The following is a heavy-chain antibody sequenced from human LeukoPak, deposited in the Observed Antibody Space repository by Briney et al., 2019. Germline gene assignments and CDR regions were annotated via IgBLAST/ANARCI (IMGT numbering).Heavy chain of an antibody. CDR3: TTAPNIVVVPAATP. V-gene: IGHV3-15*01. D-gene: IGHD2-2*01. CDR1: AFTFSSAW. CDR2: IKSKTDGGTT. J-gene: IGHJ5*02. Sequence: GGSLRLSCAASAFTFSSAWMNWVRQAPGKGLEWVGRIKSKTDGGTTDYAAPVKGRFTISRDDSKNTLYLQMNSLKTEDTAVYYCTTAPNIVVVPAATPWGQGTLVTVSS.